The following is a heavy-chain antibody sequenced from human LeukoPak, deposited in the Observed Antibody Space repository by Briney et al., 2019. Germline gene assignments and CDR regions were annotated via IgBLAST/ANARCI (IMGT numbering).Heavy chain of an antibody. CDR3: ARTPSSGYYYFDY. D-gene: IGHD5-12*01. Sequence: GGSLRLPCAASGFIFRSYTMNWVRQAPGKGLEWVSSISSSSSYIYYTDSVKGRFTISRDNAKNSLFLRMNSLRAEDTAVYYCARTPSSGYYYFDYWGQGTLVTVSS. V-gene: IGHV3-21*01. CDR2: ISSSSSYI. CDR1: GFIFRSYT. J-gene: IGHJ4*02.